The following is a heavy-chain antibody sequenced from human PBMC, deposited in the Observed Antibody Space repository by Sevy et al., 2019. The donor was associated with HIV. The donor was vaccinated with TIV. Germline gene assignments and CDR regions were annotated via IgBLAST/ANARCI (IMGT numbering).Heavy chain of an antibody. CDR2: IKQDGSRK. CDR1: GFTFSSYW. Sequence: GGSLRLSCAASGFTFSSYWMSWVRQAPGKGLEWVANIKQDGSRKYYVDSVKGRFTISRDNAKNSLYLQMNSLRAEDRAVYYCARDLRAPITMVRGVIMWGFDYWGQGTLVTVSS. CDR3: ARDLRAPITMVRGVIMWGFDY. D-gene: IGHD3-10*01. V-gene: IGHV3-7*01. J-gene: IGHJ4*02.